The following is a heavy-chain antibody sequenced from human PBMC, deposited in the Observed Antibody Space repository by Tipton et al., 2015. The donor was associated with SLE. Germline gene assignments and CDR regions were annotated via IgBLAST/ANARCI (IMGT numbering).Heavy chain of an antibody. CDR3: ARAPGLDRDYSYFYYMDV. V-gene: IGHV4-34*01. D-gene: IGHD3/OR15-3a*01. CDR1: GFSFSYYP. CDR2: INHSGGT. J-gene: IGHJ6*03. Sequence: LRLSCEASGFSFSYYPMHWVRQPPGKGLEWIAEINHSGGTNYNPSLKSRVTISVDTSKNQFSLKVTSVTAADTAVYYCARAPGLDRDYSYFYYMDVWGKGTTVTVSS.